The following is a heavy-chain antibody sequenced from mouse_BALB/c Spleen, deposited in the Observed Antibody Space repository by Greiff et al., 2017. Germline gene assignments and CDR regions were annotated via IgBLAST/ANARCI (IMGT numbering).Heavy chain of an antibody. CDR2: ISNLAYSI. CDR1: GFTFNDYG. CDR3: ARGEYFDY. V-gene: IGHV5-15*02. J-gene: IGHJ2*01. Sequence: EVKVVESGGGLVQPGGSRKLSCAASGFTFNDYGMAWVRQAPGKGPEWVAFISNLAYSIYYADTVTGRFTISIENAKNTLYLEMSSLRSEDTAMYYCARGEYFDYWGQGTTLTVSS.